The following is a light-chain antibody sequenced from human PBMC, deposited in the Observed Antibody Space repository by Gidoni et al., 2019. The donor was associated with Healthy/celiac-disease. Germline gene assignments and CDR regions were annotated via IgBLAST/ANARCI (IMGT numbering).Light chain of an antibody. CDR1: QSISSY. Sequence: QMTQSPSSLSASVGDRVTITCPASQSISSYLNWYQQKPGKAPKLLIYAASSLQSGVPSRFSGSGSGTDFTLTISSLQPEDFATYYCQQCYSTPRGSFXQXTKLXIK. CDR2: AAS. V-gene: IGKV1-39*01. CDR3: QQCYSTPRGS. J-gene: IGKJ2*04.